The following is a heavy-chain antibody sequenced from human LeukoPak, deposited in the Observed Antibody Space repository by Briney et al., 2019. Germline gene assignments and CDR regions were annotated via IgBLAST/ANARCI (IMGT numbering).Heavy chain of an antibody. CDR1: GFTFSSYW. CDR2: IKEDGSEK. J-gene: IGHJ4*02. V-gene: IGHV3-7*01. D-gene: IGHD3-16*01. CDR3: GGGGGGAEDY. Sequence: GGSLRLSCAASGFTFSSYWMSWVRQAPGKGLEWVANIKEDGSEKKYVDSVKGRFTISRDNAKNSLYVQMNSLRAEDTAVYYCGGGGGGAEDYWGQGTLVTVSS.